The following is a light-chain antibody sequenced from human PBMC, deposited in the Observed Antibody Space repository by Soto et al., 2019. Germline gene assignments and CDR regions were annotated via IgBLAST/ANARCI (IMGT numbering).Light chain of an antibody. CDR3: QKYNSAPLT. CDR2: AAS. J-gene: IGKJ3*01. Sequence: DIQMTQSPSSLSASVGDRVTITCRASQGISNYLAWYQQKPGKVPKLLIYAASTLQSGVPSRFGGSGSGTEFTLTISSLQPEDVATYYCQKYNSAPLTFGPGTKVDIK. CDR1: QGISNY. V-gene: IGKV1-27*01.